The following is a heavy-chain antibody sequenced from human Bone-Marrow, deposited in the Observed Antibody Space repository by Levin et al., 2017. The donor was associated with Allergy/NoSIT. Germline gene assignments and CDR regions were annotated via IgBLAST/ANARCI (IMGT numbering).Heavy chain of an antibody. J-gene: IGHJ4*02. Sequence: SETLSLTCAVYGGSFSGYYWSWIRQPPGKGLEWIGEINHSGSTNYNPSLKSRVTISVDTSKNQFSLKLSSVTAADTAVYYCARGRYYGPLDYWGQGTLVTVSS. V-gene: IGHV4-34*01. CDR1: GGSFSGYY. CDR2: INHSGST. CDR3: ARGRYYGPLDY. D-gene: IGHD3-10*01.